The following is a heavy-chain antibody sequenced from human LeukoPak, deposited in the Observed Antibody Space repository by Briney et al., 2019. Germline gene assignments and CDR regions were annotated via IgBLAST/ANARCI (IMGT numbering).Heavy chain of an antibody. J-gene: IGHJ4*02. CDR3: TRVGYIDEGIDY. CDR2: IINDGSYT. Sequence: GGSLRLSCAASGFTFSPVWMHWVRQAPGKGLMWVSHIINDGSYTTYADSVKGRFTISRDNAKNSLYLQMNSLRAEDTAIYYCTRVGYIDEGIDYWGQGTLVTVSS. V-gene: IGHV3-74*01. D-gene: IGHD5-24*01. CDR1: GFTFSPVW.